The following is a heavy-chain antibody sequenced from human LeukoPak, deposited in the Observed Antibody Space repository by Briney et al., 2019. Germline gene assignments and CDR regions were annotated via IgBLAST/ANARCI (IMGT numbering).Heavy chain of an antibody. CDR2: ISGSGGNT. D-gene: IGHD1-1*01. Sequence: PGGSLRLSCAASGFTFSSYAMSWVRQAPGKGLVWVSGISGSGGNTHFAESVKGRFTISRDNSKNTLYLQMNSLRAEDTAVYYCAKGSGIGVLRYYFDYWGQGILVTVSS. CDR3: AKGSGIGVLRYYFDY. CDR1: GFTFSSYA. J-gene: IGHJ4*02. V-gene: IGHV3-23*01.